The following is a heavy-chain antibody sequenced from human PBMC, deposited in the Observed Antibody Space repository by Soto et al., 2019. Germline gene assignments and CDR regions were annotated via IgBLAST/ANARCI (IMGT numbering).Heavy chain of an antibody. CDR2: IFPGDSDT. Sequence: GESLKISCQCSGYTFSNSWIAWVRQMPGKGLEWMGIIFPGDSDTRYSPSLQGQVTISADKSIDTAYLQWRSLKASDTAIYYCARLGSVLDIWGQGTMVTVSS. V-gene: IGHV5-51*01. D-gene: IGHD2-15*01. CDR1: GYTFSNSW. CDR3: ARLGSVLDI. J-gene: IGHJ3*02.